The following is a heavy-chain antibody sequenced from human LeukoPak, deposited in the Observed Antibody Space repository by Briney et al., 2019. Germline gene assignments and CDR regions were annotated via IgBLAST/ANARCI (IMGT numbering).Heavy chain of an antibody. CDR2: INHSGST. V-gene: IGHV4-34*01. CDR1: GGPFSGYY. D-gene: IGHD3-3*01. Sequence: KPSETLSPTCAVYGGPFSGYYWSWIRQPPGKGLEWIGEINHSGSTNYNPSLKSRVTISVDTAKNQFSLKLSSVTAADTAVYYCARGRARIIRFLEWPRNDAFDIWGQGTMVTVSS. J-gene: IGHJ3*02. CDR3: ARGRARIIRFLEWPRNDAFDI.